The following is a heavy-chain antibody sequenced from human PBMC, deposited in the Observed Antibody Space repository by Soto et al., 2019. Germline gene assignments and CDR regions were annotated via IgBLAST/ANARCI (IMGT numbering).Heavy chain of an antibody. D-gene: IGHD1-1*01. J-gene: IGHJ6*03. CDR2: ISYDGSSK. V-gene: IGHV3-30*03. CDR1: GFTFGSYL. CDR3: AFNWNDIYYMDV. Sequence: QVQLVESGGGVVQPGKSLRLSCAASGFTFGSYLMHWVRQAPGTGLEWVALISYDGSSKNYADSVKGRFTVSRDNSKNTLYLQMNSLRAEDTALYYCAFNWNDIYYMDVWGKGTTVTVSS.